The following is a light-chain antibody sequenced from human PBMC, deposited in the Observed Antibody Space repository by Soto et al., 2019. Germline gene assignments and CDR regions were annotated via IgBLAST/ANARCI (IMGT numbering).Light chain of an antibody. J-gene: IGKJ1*01. CDR3: QQYGSSRWT. Sequence: VLTQYPGTLSLSPVERATLSCRARQSVSSNYVAWYQQKPGQAPRLLVYGASGRATGIPDRFSGSGSGTDFTLTISRLEPEDFAVYYCQQYGSSRWTFGQGTKADNK. V-gene: IGKV3-20*01. CDR1: QSVSSNY. CDR2: GAS.